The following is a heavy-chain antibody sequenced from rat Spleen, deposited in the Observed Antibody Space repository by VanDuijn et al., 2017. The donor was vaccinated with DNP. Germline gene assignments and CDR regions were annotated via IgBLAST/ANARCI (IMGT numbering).Heavy chain of an antibody. CDR1: GFTFSNYG. J-gene: IGHJ2*01. D-gene: IGHD4-3*01. Sequence: EVQLVESGGGLVQPGRSLKLSCAASGFTFSNYGMAWVRQAPTKGLEWVASIGTDGNNNDFRDSVKGRFTISRDNAKNTQYLQMDSLRSEDTATYYCVRWNSGHFDYWGQGVMVTVSS. CDR3: VRWNSGHFDY. V-gene: IGHV5S13*01. CDR2: IGTDGNNN.